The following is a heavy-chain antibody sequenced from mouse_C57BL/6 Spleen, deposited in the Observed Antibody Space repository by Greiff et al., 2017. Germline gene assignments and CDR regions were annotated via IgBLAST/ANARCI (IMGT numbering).Heavy chain of an antibody. CDR1: GFNIKDDY. Sequence: VQLQQSGAELVRPGASVKLSCTASGFNIKDDYMHWVKQRPEQGLEWIGWIDPENGDTEYASKFQGKATITADTSSNTAYLQLSSLTSEDAAVYYCTTRGVYLDYWGQGTTLTVSS. CDR3: TTRGVYLDY. J-gene: IGHJ2*01. CDR2: IDPENGDT. V-gene: IGHV14-4*01.